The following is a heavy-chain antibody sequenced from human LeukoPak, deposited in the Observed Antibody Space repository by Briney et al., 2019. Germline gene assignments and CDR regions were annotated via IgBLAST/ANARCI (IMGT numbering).Heavy chain of an antibody. CDR2: INATGGST. Sequence: ASVKVSCKASGYTFTTYYIHWVRQAPGQGLEWMGIINATGGSTTYAQKFQGRITMTRDTSTSTVFMEVNSLRSEDTAVYYCALYSSTWYWGQGTLVTVSS. J-gene: IGHJ4*02. D-gene: IGHD6-13*01. CDR1: GYTFTTYY. V-gene: IGHV1-46*01. CDR3: ALYSSTWY.